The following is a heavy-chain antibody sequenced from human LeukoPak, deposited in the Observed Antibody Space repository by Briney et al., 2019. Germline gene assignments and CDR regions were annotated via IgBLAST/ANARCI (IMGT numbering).Heavy chain of an antibody. CDR2: ISSYIGNT. J-gene: IGHJ4*02. CDR1: GYTFTRYG. V-gene: IGHV1-18*01. CDR3: ARDLAGIVVVPAVKSPDY. Sequence: ASVRVSCEASGYTFTRYGISWVRQAPGEGREWMGWISSYIGNTNYAQKLQGRVTMTTDTSTSTAYIERRSRRSDDTAVYYCARDLAGIVVVPAVKSPDYWGQGTPFTVSP. D-gene: IGHD2-2*01.